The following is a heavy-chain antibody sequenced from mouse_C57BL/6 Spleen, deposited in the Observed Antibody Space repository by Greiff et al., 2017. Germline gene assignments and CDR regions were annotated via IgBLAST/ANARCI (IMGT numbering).Heavy chain of an antibody. CDR3: ARSGDYEEGGYAMDY. CDR1: GYTFTSYG. Sequence: VQLQQSGAELARPGASVKLSCKASGYTFTSYGISWVKQRTGQGLEWIGEIYPRSGNTYYNEKFKGKATLTADKSSSTAYMELRSLTSEDSAVYFCARSGDYEEGGYAMDYWGQGTSVTVSS. CDR2: IYPRSGNT. J-gene: IGHJ4*01. D-gene: IGHD2-4*01. V-gene: IGHV1-81*01.